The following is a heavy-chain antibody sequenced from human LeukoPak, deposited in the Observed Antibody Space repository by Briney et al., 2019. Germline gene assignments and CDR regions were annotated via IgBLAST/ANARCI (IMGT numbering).Heavy chain of an antibody. V-gene: IGHV3-30*19. Sequence: GGSLRLSCAASGFTFSSYGMHWVRQAPGKGLEWVAVMSYGGANEYYADSVKGRFTISRDDSKNTLYLQMNSLRTEDTAIYYCTRDFRIVVTDYWGQGTLVTVSS. J-gene: IGHJ4*02. CDR2: MSYGGANE. CDR3: TRDFRIVVTDY. D-gene: IGHD1-26*01. CDR1: GFTFSSYG.